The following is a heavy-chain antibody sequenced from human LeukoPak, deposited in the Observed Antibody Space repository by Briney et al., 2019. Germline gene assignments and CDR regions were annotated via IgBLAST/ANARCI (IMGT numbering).Heavy chain of an antibody. V-gene: IGHV3-20*04. CDR3: ARSFYQPVDY. CDR2: INWNGGST. D-gene: IGHD2-2*01. J-gene: IGHJ4*02. Sequence: GGSLRLSCAASGFTFDDNGMSWFRQAPATGLEWVSGINWNGGSTGYADSVKGRFTISRDNAKNSLYLQMNSLRAEDTALYYCARSFYQPVDYWGQGTLVTVSS. CDR1: GFTFDDNG.